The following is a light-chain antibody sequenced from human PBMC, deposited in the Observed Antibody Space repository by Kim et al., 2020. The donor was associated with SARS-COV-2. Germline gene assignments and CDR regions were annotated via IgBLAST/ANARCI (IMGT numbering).Light chain of an antibody. CDR3: QQTYSSLTVT. CDR1: ERVDTY. J-gene: IGKJ5*01. V-gene: IGKV1-39*01. Sequence: DIQMTQSPSSLSASVGDRVTITCRASERVDTYVNWYQQKPGKAPNLLIYSASYLQSGVPSRFSGGGSGTEFTLTISSLQPEDYATYFCQQTYSSLTVTFGQGTRLDIK. CDR2: SAS.